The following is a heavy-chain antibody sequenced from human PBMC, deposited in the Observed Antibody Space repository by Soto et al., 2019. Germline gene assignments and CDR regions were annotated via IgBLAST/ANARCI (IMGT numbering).Heavy chain of an antibody. D-gene: IGHD6-13*01. CDR1: GYTFTSYA. CDR2: INAGNGNT. CDR3: ARNPIYSSSWSGRPDWFDP. V-gene: IGHV1-3*01. J-gene: IGHJ5*02. Sequence: QVQLVQSGAEVKKPGASVKVSCKASGYTFTSYAMHWVRQAPGQRLEWMGWINAGNGNTKYSQKFQGRVTLTRDTSASTAYMELSSLRSEDTAVYYCARNPIYSSSWSGRPDWFDPWGQGTLVTVSS.